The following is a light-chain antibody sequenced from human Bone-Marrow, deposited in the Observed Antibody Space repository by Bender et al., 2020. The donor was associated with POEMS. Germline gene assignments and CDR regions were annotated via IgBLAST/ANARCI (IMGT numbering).Light chain of an antibody. CDR3: GSFAGNTYV. J-gene: IGLJ1*01. Sequence: QSVLTQPPSVSGAPGQTVTISCTGTSSNMGAGYGVNWYQQLPGTAPKLLIYNNEDRPSGGPDRISGYKAGASAYLAITGLQAEDEADYYCGSFAGNTYVFGTGTKVTVL. CDR1: SSNMGAGYG. V-gene: IGLV1-40*01. CDR2: NNE.